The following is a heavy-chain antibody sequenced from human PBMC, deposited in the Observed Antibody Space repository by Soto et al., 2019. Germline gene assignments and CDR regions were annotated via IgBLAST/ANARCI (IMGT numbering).Heavy chain of an antibody. J-gene: IGHJ4*02. CDR1: GFNFNIHA. Sequence: GSLRLSCAAPGFNFNIHALHWIRQAPGEGLEWVAVMSPGGNSQYYADSVKGRFTISRDTSKSTLYLQMTSLRPEDTAVYYCASGAAFYYDTSRYWGQGTLVTVSS. CDR3: ASGAAFYYDTSRY. V-gene: IGHV3-30-3*01. D-gene: IGHD3-22*01. CDR2: MSPGGNSQ.